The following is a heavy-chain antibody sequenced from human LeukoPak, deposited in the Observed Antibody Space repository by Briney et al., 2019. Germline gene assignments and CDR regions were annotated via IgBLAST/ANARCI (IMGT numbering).Heavy chain of an antibody. D-gene: IGHD2/OR15-2a*01. V-gene: IGHV3-7*05. J-gene: IGHJ4*02. CDR3: PRGGGSHVEY. CDR2: IKEDGSEK. Sequence: GGSLRLSCAASGFTFSSYWTSWVRQAPGKGLEWVANIKEDGSEKNYVDSVKGRFTISRDNAKNSLYLQMNSLRAEDTAVYYYPRGGGSHVEYWGQGNLVTVSS. CDR1: GFTFSSYW.